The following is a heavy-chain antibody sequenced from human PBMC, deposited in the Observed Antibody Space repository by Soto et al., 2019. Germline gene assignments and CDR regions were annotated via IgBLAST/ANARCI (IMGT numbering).Heavy chain of an antibody. CDR2: ISWDGGST. CDR1: GFTFDDYT. Sequence: GGSLRLSCAASGFTFDDYTMHWVRQAPGKGLEWVSLISWDGGSTYYADSVKGRFTISRDNSKNSLYLQMNSLRTEDTALYYCAKDFRGYSYGPNDYWGQGTLVTVSS. D-gene: IGHD5-18*01. CDR3: AKDFRGYSYGPNDY. J-gene: IGHJ4*02. V-gene: IGHV3-43*01.